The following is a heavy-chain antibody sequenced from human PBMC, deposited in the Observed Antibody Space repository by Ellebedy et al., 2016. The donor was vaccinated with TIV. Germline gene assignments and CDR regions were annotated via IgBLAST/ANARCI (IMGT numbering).Heavy chain of an antibody. Sequence: GESLKISXVASGFTFSDHWMDWVRQAPGKGLEWVAVISYDVTNKYYADSVKGRFTISRDNSKNTLYLQMNSLRAEDTAVYFCAKDNGKWDSYFGSGSYAWDYWGQGTLVTVSS. D-gene: IGHD3-10*01. V-gene: IGHV3-30*18. CDR2: ISYDVTNK. CDR1: GFTFSDHW. J-gene: IGHJ4*02. CDR3: AKDNGKWDSYFGSGSYAWDY.